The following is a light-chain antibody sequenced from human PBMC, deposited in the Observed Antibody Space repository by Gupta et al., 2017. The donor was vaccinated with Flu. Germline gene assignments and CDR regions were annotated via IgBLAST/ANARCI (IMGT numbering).Light chain of an antibody. V-gene: IGLV2-8*01. J-gene: IGLJ3*02. CDR2: EVT. CDR3: SSYAGNNNVV. Sequence: QSALNQPPSASGSPGQSVTISCTGTSSDVGGSNYVSWYQQHPGKAPKLMIYEVTKRSSGVPDRFSGSKSANTASLIVSGLQAEDEADYYCSSYAGNNNVVFGGGTKLTDL. CDR1: SSDVGGSNY.